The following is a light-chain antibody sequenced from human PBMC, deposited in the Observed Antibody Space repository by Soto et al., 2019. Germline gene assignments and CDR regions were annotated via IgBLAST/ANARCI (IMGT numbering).Light chain of an antibody. Sequence: AIHMTQSPSSLSASVGDRVTITCRASQVIRNALAWYQQKPGKAPKLLIYAASSLQTGVSSRFSGSGSGTDFTLTISSLQPEDFATYYCIQDYNYPYTFGQGTKLEIK. CDR3: IQDYNYPYT. CDR2: AAS. J-gene: IGKJ2*01. V-gene: IGKV1-6*01. CDR1: QVIRNA.